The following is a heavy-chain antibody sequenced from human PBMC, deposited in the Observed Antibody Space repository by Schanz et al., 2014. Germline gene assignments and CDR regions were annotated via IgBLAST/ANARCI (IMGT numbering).Heavy chain of an antibody. J-gene: IGHJ4*02. CDR3: ARIGGSVFDY. V-gene: IGHV3-23*04. CDR2: ISGSGGST. D-gene: IGHD3-10*01. Sequence: EVQLVESGGGLVQPGGSLRLSCLASGFAFSSYAMSWVRQAPGKGLEWVSAISGSGGSTYYADSVKGRFTISRDNSKSTLYLQMNSLRAEDTALYYCARIGGSVFDYWAQGTLVTVSS. CDR1: GFAFSSYA.